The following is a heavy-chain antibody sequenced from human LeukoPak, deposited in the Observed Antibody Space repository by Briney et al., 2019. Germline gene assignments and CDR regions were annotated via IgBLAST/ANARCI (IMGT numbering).Heavy chain of an antibody. CDR3: ARLRRYFDWLLYDY. D-gene: IGHD3-9*01. Sequence: SETLSLTCAVYGGSFSGYYWSWIRQPPGKGLEWIGEINHSGSTNYNPSLKSRVTISVDTSKNQFSLKLSSVTAADTAVYYCARLRRYFDWLLYDYWGQGTLVTVSS. CDR2: INHSGST. V-gene: IGHV4-34*01. J-gene: IGHJ4*02. CDR1: GGSFSGYY.